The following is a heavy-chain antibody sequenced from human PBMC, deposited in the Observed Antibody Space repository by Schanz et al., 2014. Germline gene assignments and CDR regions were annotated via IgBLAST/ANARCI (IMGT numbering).Heavy chain of an antibody. V-gene: IGHV3-23*01. D-gene: IGHD3-10*02. Sequence: EVQLLDSGGGLVQPGGSLRLSCAASGFTFSTYAMSWVRQAPGKGLEWVSAISGSGGSTYYADSVKGRFTISRDNSKNTLYLQMNSLRAEDTAVYYCAKDPSHGDYVYYFDYWGQGTLVTVSS. CDR3: AKDPSHGDYVYYFDY. CDR2: ISGSGGST. CDR1: GFTFSTYA. J-gene: IGHJ4*02.